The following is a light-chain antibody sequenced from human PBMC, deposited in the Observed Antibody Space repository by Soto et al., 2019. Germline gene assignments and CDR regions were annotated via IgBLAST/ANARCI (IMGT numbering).Light chain of an antibody. J-gene: IGLJ3*02. Sequence: QSVLTQSPSASGTPGQRVTISCSGSRSNIGRDFAYWYQHVPGTAPRLLIQRNNERPSGVPDRFSGSKSGTSVSLAISGLRSEDEATYYCAAWDDTLEAQVFGGGTKLTVL. CDR3: AAWDDTLEAQV. CDR2: RNN. CDR1: RSNIGRDF. V-gene: IGLV1-47*01.